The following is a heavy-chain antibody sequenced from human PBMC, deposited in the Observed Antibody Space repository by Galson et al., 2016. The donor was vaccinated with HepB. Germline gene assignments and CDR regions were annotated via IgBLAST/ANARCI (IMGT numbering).Heavy chain of an antibody. J-gene: IGHJ6*02. V-gene: IGHV1-18*01. CDR2: MSASNGNT. D-gene: IGHD1-14*01. CDR3: ASTPEDRAGWYKNYFYYAMDV. CDR1: GYPYISYG. Sequence: SVKVSCKASGYPYISYGINWVRQAPGQGLEWMGWMSASNGNTDYAQKFHGRVTMTTDTSTNTAYMELSSLRSEDTAVYYCASTPEDRAGWYKNYFYYAMDVWGQGTTVTVSS.